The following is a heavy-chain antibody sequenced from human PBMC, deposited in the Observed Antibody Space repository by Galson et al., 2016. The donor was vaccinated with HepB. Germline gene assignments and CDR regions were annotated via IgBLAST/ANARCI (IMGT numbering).Heavy chain of an antibody. CDR2: IKPDGTEK. CDR1: GFTFSNYF. CDR3: VRDRGYCSGGGCYSVNDY. J-gene: IGHJ4*02. D-gene: IGHD2-15*01. V-gene: IGHV3-7*04. Sequence: SLRLSCAVSGFTFSNYFMNWVRQAPGTGLEWVAAIKPDGTEKYYADSVKGRFTVSRDNVATSLYLQMNSLRAEDTAVYYCVRDRGYCSGGGCYSVNDYWGQGNLVTVSS.